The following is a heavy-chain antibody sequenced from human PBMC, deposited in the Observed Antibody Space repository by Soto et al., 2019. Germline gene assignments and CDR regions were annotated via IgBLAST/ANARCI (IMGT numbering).Heavy chain of an antibody. D-gene: IGHD2-15*01. CDR3: AREDSTNMGRFDP. J-gene: IGHJ5*02. Sequence: GASVKVSCKASGYTFTSYDINWVRQAPGQGLEWLGWMNPNNGNTGYAQKFLGRLTMTRDTSISTAYMELSSLRSDDTAVYYCAREDSTNMGRFDPWGQGTPVTVSS. CDR2: MNPNNGNT. V-gene: IGHV1-8*01. CDR1: GYTFTSYD.